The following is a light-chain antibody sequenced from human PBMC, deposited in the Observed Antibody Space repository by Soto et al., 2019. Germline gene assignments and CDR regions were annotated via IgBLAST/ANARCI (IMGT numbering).Light chain of an antibody. CDR1: KTIRSNY. V-gene: IGKV3-20*01. Sequence: ETVLTQSPGTLSLSPGESATLSCRASKTIRSNYLAWYRQTPGQAPRLLIYGASNRATGIADRFSGSGSGTDVTLIISRLEPEDFALDYCQQYGSSPWTFGQGTKVEIK. J-gene: IGKJ1*01. CDR3: QQYGSSPWT. CDR2: GAS.